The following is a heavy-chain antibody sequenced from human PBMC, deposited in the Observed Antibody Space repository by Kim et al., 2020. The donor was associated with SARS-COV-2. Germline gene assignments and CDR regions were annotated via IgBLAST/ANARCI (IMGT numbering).Heavy chain of an antibody. J-gene: IGHJ6*02. V-gene: IGHV4-4*02. D-gene: IGHD3-10*01. CDR1: GGSISSSNW. CDR3: ARGVRTSYYYYGMDV. Sequence: SETLSLTCAVSGGSISSSNWWSWVRQPPGKGLEWIGEIYHSGSTNYNPSLKSRITISVDKSKNQFSLKLSSVTAADTAVYYCARGVRTSYYYYGMDVWGQGTTVTVSS. CDR2: IYHSGST.